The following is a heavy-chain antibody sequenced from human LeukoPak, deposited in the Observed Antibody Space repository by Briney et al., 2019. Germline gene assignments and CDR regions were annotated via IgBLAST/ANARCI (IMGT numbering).Heavy chain of an antibody. V-gene: IGHV4-39*02. CDR1: GGSISSSSYY. J-gene: IGHJ4*02. D-gene: IGHD5-18*01. CDR3: ARDHRGYSYGFDY. Sequence: SETLSLTCTVSGGSISSSSYYWGWIRQPPGKGLEWIGSIYYSGSTYYNPSLKSRVTISVDTSKNQFSLKLSSVTAADTAVYYCARDHRGYSYGFDYWGQGTLVTVSS. CDR2: IYYSGST.